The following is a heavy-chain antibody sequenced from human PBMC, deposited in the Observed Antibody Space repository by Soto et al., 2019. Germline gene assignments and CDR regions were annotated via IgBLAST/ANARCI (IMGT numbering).Heavy chain of an antibody. V-gene: IGHV4-31*03. CDR1: GGSISSGGYY. CDR2: IYYSGST. Sequence: PSETLSLTCTVSGGSISSGGYYWSWIRQHPGKGLEWIGYIYYSGSTYYNPSPKSRVTISVDTSKNQFSLKLSSVTAADTAVYYCALGYYDSSGYFWYDAFDIWGQGTMVTVS. J-gene: IGHJ3*02. CDR3: ALGYYDSSGYFWYDAFDI. D-gene: IGHD3-22*01.